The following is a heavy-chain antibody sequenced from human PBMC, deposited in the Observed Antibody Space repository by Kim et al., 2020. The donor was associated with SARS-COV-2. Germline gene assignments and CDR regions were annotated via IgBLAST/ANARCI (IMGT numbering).Heavy chain of an antibody. V-gene: IGHV4-30-2*04. CDR3: VREGDTNWFDP. J-gene: IGHJ5*02. Sequence: YNPSLKSRVTISVDTSRNQFTLQLTSVTAADTAVYYCVREGDTNWFDPWGPGILVTVSS. D-gene: IGHD3-16*01.